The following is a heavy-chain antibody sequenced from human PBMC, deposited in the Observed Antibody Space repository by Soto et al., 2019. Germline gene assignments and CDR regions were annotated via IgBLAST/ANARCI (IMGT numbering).Heavy chain of an antibody. Sequence: EVQLLESGGGLVQPGGSLRLSCAASGFTFSSYAMRWVRQAPGKGLEWVSVISGSGDSTYYADSVKGRFTISRDNYKTTLYQQMNSLRAEDTAVYYCAKRTSRWYFDYWGQGTLVTVSS. J-gene: IGHJ4*02. CDR3: AKRTSRWYFDY. V-gene: IGHV3-23*01. CDR1: GFTFSSYA. CDR2: ISGSGDST. D-gene: IGHD6-19*01.